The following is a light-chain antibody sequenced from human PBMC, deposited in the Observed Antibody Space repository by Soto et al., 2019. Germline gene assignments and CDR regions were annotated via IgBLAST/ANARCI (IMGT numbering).Light chain of an antibody. CDR3: QQRGKWPPART. J-gene: IGKJ4*01. Sequence: EIVLTQSPATLSLSPGERATLSCRASQSVSSYLAWYQQKPGQAPRLLIFDASNRATGIPARFSGSGSGTDFTLTISSLEPEDFAVYDCQQRGKWPPARTFGGGTKFEIK. V-gene: IGKV3-11*01. CDR1: QSVSSY. CDR2: DAS.